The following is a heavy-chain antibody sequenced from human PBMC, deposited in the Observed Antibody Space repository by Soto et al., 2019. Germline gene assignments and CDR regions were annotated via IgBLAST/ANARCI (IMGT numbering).Heavy chain of an antibody. D-gene: IGHD6-13*01. CDR1: GFSFSSYG. J-gene: IGHJ4*02. Sequence: GGSLRLSCAASGFSFSSYGMHWVRQAPGKGLEWVAVISYDGSKKYYADSVKGRFTISRDDSKNTLFLHMNSLRDEDTAIYYCAKDLYGSSWYPPHPEYWGQGT. CDR2: ISYDGSKK. V-gene: IGHV3-30*18. CDR3: AKDLYGSSWYPPHPEY.